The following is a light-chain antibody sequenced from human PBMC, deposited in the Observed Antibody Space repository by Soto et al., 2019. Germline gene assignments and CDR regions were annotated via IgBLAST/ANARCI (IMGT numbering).Light chain of an antibody. CDR3: QQYNNWPRT. Sequence: EIVMTQSPGTLSVSPGERDTLSCRASQRVSSNLAWYQQKPGQAPRLLIYGASTRATGIPARFSGSRSGTEFTLTISSLQSEDFAVYYCQQYNNWPRTFGQGTKVEIK. J-gene: IGKJ1*01. V-gene: IGKV3-15*01. CDR2: GAS. CDR1: QRVSSN.